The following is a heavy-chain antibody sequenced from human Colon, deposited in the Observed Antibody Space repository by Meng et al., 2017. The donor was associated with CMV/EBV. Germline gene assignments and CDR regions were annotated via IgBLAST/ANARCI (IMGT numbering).Heavy chain of an antibody. CDR2: IYNSGST. Sequence: RPQLEESGPGLVKPSETLSLTCSVSGGSFTTNSYFWAWIRQPPGKGLEYIGSIYNSGSTYYNASLKSRVTMSVDTSKNQFSLKLSSVTAADTAKYYCARGVLNFFDYWGQGTLVTVSS. V-gene: IGHV4-39*06. CDR1: GGSFTTNSYF. J-gene: IGHJ4*02. CDR3: ARGVLNFFDY. D-gene: IGHD3-10*01.